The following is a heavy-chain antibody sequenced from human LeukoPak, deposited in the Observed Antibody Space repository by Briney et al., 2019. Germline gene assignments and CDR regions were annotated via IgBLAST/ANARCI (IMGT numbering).Heavy chain of an antibody. CDR2: IYHSGST. CDR1: GYSISSGYY. Sequence: SETLSLTCTVPGYSISSGYYWGWIRQPPGKGLEWIGSIYHSGSTYYNPSLKSRVTISVDTSKNQFSLKLSSVTAADTAVYYCARVLRYFDWLSENNWFDPWGQGTLVTVSS. D-gene: IGHD3-9*01. J-gene: IGHJ5*02. CDR3: ARVLRYFDWLSENNWFDP. V-gene: IGHV4-38-2*02.